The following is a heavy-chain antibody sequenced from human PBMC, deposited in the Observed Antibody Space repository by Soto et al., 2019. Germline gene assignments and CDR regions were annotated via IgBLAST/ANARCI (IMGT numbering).Heavy chain of an antibody. Sequence: SETLSLTCAVYGGSFSGYYWSWIRQPPGKGLEWIGEINHSGSTNYNPPLKSRVTISVDTSKNQFSLKLSSVTAADTAVYYCARGVPTRAVRGVRGMLGWFDPWGQGTLVTVSS. CDR2: INHSGST. V-gene: IGHV4-34*01. D-gene: IGHD3-10*01. CDR1: GGSFSGYY. CDR3: ARGVPTRAVRGVRGMLGWFDP. J-gene: IGHJ5*02.